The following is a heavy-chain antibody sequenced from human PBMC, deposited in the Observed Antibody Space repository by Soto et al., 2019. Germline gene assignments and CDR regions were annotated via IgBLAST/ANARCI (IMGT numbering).Heavy chain of an antibody. D-gene: IGHD2-2*01. V-gene: IGHV4-4*02. J-gene: IGHJ4*02. CDR2: SHQSRNT. Sequence: QVQLQESGPGLVKPSGTLSLTCAVSGVSISSHDWWTWVREPPGKGLEWIGESHQSRNTRYNSSLENRVTMLLDKTKDLFSLNLSSVTVADTDVYYCATRDTSTFYWGQGTLVSVS. CDR1: GVSISSHDW. CDR3: ATRDTSTFY.